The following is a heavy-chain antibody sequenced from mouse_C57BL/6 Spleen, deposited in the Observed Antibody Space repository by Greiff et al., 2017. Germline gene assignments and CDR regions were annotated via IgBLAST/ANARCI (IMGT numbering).Heavy chain of an antibody. CDR3: ATGTGYAMDY. J-gene: IGHJ4*01. V-gene: IGHV5-4*01. CDR1: GFTFSSYA. D-gene: IGHD4-1*01. CDR2: ISDGGSYT. Sequence: EVHLVESGGGLVKPGGSLKLSCAASGFTFSSYAMSWVRQTPEKRLEWVATISDGGSYTYYPDNVKGRFTISRDNAKNNLYLQMSHLKSEDTAMYYCATGTGYAMDYWGQGTSVTVSS.